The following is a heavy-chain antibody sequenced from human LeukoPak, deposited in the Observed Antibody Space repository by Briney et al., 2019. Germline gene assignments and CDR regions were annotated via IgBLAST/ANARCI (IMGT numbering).Heavy chain of an antibody. J-gene: IGHJ4*02. D-gene: IGHD2-2*01. V-gene: IGHV3-23*01. CDR2: ISGRGVST. CDR1: GFTFSSYG. Sequence: GGSLRLSCAASGFTFSSYGMGWVRQAPGKGLEWVSAISGRGVSTFYADSVKGRFTISRDNSKNTLSLQMNSMRAEDTAVYCFAKYRHYQLLSSSFDYRGEGALVTLS. CDR3: AKYRHYQLLSSSFDY.